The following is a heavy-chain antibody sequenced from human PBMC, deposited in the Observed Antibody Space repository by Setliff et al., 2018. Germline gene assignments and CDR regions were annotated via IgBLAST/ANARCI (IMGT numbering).Heavy chain of an antibody. Sequence: SETLSLTCTVSGDSISSYYWSWIRQPPGKGLEWIGYIYYSGSTNDNPSLKSRVTMSVATFENHFSLKLNSLTAADTAVYYCARVTNWGLDLRFDPWGQGILVTVS. D-gene: IGHD7-27*01. CDR2: IYYSGST. CDR3: ARVTNWGLDLRFDP. CDR1: GDSISSYY. J-gene: IGHJ5*02. V-gene: IGHV4-59*01.